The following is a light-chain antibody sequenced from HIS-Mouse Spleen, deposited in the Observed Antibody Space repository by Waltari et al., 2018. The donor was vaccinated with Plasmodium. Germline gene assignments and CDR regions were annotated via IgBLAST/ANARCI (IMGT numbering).Light chain of an antibody. CDR3: QSADSSGTYQV. J-gene: IGLJ2*01. Sequence: SYELTQPPSVYVSPGQTARITCPGDALPKQYAYWYQQKPGQAPVLVIYKDSERPSGIPERFSGSSSGTTVTLTISGVQAEDEADYYCQSADSSGTYQVFGGGTKLTVL. V-gene: IGLV3-25*03. CDR2: KDS. CDR1: ALPKQY.